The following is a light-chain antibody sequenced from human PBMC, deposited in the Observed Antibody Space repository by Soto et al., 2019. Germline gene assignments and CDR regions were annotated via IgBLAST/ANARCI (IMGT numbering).Light chain of an antibody. Sequence: DIQMTQSPSSLSASVGDRVTITCRGSHSISSNLNWYQQKPGKAPKLLIFGASSLQSGVTSRFSGRRSGTDFTLTITSLQPEDFATYYCQQSYSTPYTFGQGTKLEI. CDR3: QQSYSTPYT. J-gene: IGKJ2*01. CDR1: HSISSN. V-gene: IGKV1-39*01. CDR2: GAS.